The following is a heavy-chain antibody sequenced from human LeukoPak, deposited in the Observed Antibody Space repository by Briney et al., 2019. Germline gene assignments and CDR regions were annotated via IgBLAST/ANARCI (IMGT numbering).Heavy chain of an antibody. CDR3: ARSIVVVPAATDDAFDI. CDR2: ISYTGTYI. D-gene: IGHD2-2*01. V-gene: IGHV3-21*01. Sequence: PGGSLRLSCAASAFSLNAYNMNWVRQAPGKGLEWVSSISYTGTYIYYADSVKGRFTISRDNAQNSLYLQMNSLRAEDTAVYYCARSIVVVPAATDDAFDIWGQGTMVTVSS. J-gene: IGHJ3*02. CDR1: AFSLNAYN.